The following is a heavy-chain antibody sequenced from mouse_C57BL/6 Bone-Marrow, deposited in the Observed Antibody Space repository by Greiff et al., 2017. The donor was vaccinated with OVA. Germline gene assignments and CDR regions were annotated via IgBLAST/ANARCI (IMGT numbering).Heavy chain of an antibody. V-gene: IGHV1-42*01. CDR3: ARQRDYYGSSYLDY. D-gene: IGHD1-1*01. CDR1: GYSFTGYY. Sequence: VQLQQSGPELVKPGASVKISCKASGYSFTGYYMNWVKQSPEKSLEWIGEINPSTGGTTYNQKFKAKATLTVDKSSSTAYMQLKSLTSEDSAVYYCARQRDYYGSSYLDYWGQGTTLTVSS. J-gene: IGHJ2*01. CDR2: INPSTGGT.